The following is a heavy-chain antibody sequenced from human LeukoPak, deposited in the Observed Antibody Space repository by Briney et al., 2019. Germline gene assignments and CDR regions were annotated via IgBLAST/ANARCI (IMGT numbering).Heavy chain of an antibody. CDR2: IRYDGSNK. J-gene: IGHJ4*02. CDR1: KFSFSSYG. V-gene: IGHV3-30*02. CDR3: ARDSGYSSSWAFDY. D-gene: IGHD6-13*01. Sequence: PGGSLRLSCAASKFSFSSYGMHWVRQAPGKGLEWVAFIRYDGSNKYYADSVKGRFTISRDNSKNTLYLQMNSLRAEDTAVYYCARDSGYSSSWAFDYWGQGTLVTVSS.